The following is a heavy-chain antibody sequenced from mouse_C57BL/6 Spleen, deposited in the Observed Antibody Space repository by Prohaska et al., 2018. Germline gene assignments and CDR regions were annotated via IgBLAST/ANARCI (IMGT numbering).Heavy chain of an antibody. D-gene: IGHD1-1*01. CDR1: GYTFTSYW. CDR3: ARSPYYYGSSYDY. V-gene: IGHV1-50*01. J-gene: IGHJ2*01. CDR2: IDPSDSYT. Sequence: QVQLQQPGAELVKPGASVKLSCKASGYTFTSYWMQWVKQRPGQGLEWIGEIDPSDSYTNYNQKFKGKATLTVDTSSSTAYMQLSSLTSDDSAVYYCARSPYYYGSSYDYWGQGTTLTVSS.